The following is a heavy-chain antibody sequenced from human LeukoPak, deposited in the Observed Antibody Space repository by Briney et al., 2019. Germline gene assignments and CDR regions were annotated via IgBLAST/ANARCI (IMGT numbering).Heavy chain of an antibody. V-gene: IGHV4-59*12. Sequence: SETLSLTCTVSGGSMSGYYWSWIRQPPGKGLEWIGYIYYSGSTNYNPSLKSRVTISADTSKNQFSLKLSSVTAADTAVYYCARISYYYDTGQVFDIWGQGTMVTVSS. CDR1: GGSMSGYY. CDR3: ARISYYYDTGQVFDI. D-gene: IGHD3-22*01. J-gene: IGHJ3*02. CDR2: IYYSGST.